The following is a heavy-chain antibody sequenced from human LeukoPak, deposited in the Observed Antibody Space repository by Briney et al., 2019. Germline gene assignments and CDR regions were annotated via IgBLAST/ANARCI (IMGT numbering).Heavy chain of an antibody. CDR2: IYHSGST. CDR3: ASLYCSSTSCYYYYYYYMDV. J-gene: IGHJ6*03. D-gene: IGHD2-2*01. CDR1: GGSISSGGYY. V-gene: IGHV4-30-2*01. Sequence: PSQTLSLTCTVSGGSISSGGYYWSWIRQPPGQGLEWIGYIYHSGSTYYNPSLKSRVTISVDRSKNQFSLKLSSVTAADTAVYYCASLYCSSTSCYYYYYYYMDVWGKGTTVTVSS.